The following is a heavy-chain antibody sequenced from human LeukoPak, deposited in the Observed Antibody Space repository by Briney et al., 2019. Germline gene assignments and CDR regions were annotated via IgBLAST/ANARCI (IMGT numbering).Heavy chain of an antibody. CDR1: GGSVRVYF. CDR2: INHSGST. V-gene: IGHV4-34*01. Sequence: SETLSLTSAVYGGSVRVYFWSWIRQPPGKGLEWIGEINHSGSTNYNPSLKSRVTISVDTSKNQFSLELSSVTAADTAVYYCGNRNYYGSESLLEYEARGQGTLVTVSS. J-gene: IGHJ4*02. D-gene: IGHD3-10*01. CDR3: GNRNYYGSESLLEYEA.